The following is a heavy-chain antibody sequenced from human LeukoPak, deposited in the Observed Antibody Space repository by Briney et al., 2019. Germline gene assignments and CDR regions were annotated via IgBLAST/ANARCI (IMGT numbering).Heavy chain of an antibody. CDR3: ARGRGYDPVVFYFDS. Sequence: EASETLSLTCAVYGGSFSGYYWSWIRQPPGKGLEWIGEINHSGSTYYNPSLTSRVTISEDSSKNQFSLRLHSLTAADTAIYCARGRGYDPVVFYFDSWGQGTAVIVSS. J-gene: IGHJ4*02. CDR2: INHSGST. CDR1: GGSFSGYY. D-gene: IGHD2-15*01. V-gene: IGHV4-34*01.